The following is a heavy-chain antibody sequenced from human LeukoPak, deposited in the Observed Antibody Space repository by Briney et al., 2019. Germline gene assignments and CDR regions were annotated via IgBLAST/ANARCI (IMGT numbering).Heavy chain of an antibody. Sequence: GGSLRLSCAASGFTFNTYWMHWVRQAPGKGLVWVSHINTDGSDTSYADSVKGRFTISRDNAKNTLYLQMNSLIAEDTAVYYCTKEGEGHIAMKALLTRDLDYWGQGTLVTVSS. D-gene: IGHD3-22*01. V-gene: IGHV3-74*01. CDR2: INTDGSDT. CDR1: GFTFNTYW. CDR3: TKEGEGHIAMKALLTRDLDY. J-gene: IGHJ4*02.